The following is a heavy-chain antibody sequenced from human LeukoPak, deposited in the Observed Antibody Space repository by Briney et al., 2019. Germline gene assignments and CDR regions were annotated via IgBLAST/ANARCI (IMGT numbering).Heavy chain of an antibody. Sequence: PSETLSLTCTVSGGSIDGYYWSWIRQSARKGLEWIGYIYYTGSAFYNPSLKSRVIISLDKSKNQLSLNLRSVTAADTAVYYCARHGPYSSGWYLPGFDYWGQGTLVTVSS. CDR2: IYYTGSA. J-gene: IGHJ4*02. V-gene: IGHV4-59*08. CDR3: ARHGPYSSGWYLPGFDY. CDR1: GGSIDGYY. D-gene: IGHD6-19*01.